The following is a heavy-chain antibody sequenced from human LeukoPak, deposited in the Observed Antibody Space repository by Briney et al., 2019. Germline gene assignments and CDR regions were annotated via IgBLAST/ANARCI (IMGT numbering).Heavy chain of an antibody. Sequence: ASVKVSCKASGYTFTGYYMHWVRPAPGQGLEWMGWINPNSGGTNYAQKFQGRVTMTRDTSISTAYMELSRLRSDDTAVYYCARDYPYGSGSYYFDPWGQGTLVTVSS. CDR3: ARDYPYGSGSYYFDP. V-gene: IGHV1-2*02. CDR2: INPNSGGT. J-gene: IGHJ5*02. D-gene: IGHD3-10*01. CDR1: GYTFTGYY.